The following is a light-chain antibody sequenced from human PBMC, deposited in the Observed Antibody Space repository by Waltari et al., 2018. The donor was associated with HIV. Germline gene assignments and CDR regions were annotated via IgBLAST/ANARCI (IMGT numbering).Light chain of an antibody. Sequence: QSALTQPASVSGSPGQSITISCTGTSSDVGGYNYVSWYQQHPGKAPKLMIYDVSNGPSGVSNRFSGSKSGNTASLTISGLQAEDDADYYCSSYTSSSTFYVVGTGTKVTVL. J-gene: IGLJ1*01. V-gene: IGLV2-14*03. CDR1: SSDVGGYNY. CDR2: DVS. CDR3: SSYTSSSTFYV.